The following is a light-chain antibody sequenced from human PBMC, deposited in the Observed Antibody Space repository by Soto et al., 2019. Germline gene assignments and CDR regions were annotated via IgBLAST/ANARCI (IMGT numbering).Light chain of an antibody. J-gene: IGKJ3*01. V-gene: IGKV1-39*01. Sequence: DIQMTQSPSSLSASVGDRVTITCRASQSISSYLNWYQQKPGKAPKLLIYAASSLQSGVPSRFSGSGSGTDFTLTISSLQPEDFATYYCQQSHSTPPGFTFGPGTKVDIK. CDR2: AAS. CDR1: QSISSY. CDR3: QQSHSTPPGFT.